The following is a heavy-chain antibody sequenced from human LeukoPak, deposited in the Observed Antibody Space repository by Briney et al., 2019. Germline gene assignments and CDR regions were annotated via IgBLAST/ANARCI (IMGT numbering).Heavy chain of an antibody. D-gene: IGHD3-22*01. J-gene: IGHJ4*02. CDR1: GFSFSNHW. CDR3: ARGPYDSSGYYSGY. CDR2: IKQDGSDR. V-gene: IGHV3-7*01. Sequence: GGSLRLSCVASGFSFSNHWMSWVRLAPGKGLEWVANIKQDGSDRYYVDSVNGRFTISRDNAKNSLYLQMNSLRAEDTAVYYCARGPYDSSGYYSGYWGQGTLVTVSS.